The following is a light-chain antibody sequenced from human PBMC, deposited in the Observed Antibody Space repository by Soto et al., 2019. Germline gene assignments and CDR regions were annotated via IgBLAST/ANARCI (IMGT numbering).Light chain of an antibody. J-gene: IGKJ1*01. CDR1: QSLSSTY. CDR3: QQYGSSTLT. CDR2: GAS. Sequence: EIVLTQSPGTLSLSPGERATLSCRASQSLSSTYVAWYQQKPGQAPRLLIYGASNRATGIPDRFSGSGSGTDFTLTINGLEPEDCAVYYCQQYGSSTLTFGQGTQVEIK. V-gene: IGKV3-20*01.